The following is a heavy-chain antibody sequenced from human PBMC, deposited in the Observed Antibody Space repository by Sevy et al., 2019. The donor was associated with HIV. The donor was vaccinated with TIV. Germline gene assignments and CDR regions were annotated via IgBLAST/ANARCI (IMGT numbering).Heavy chain of an antibody. CDR2: IYYSGST. Sequence: SETLSLTCTVSGGSISSGDYYWSWIRQPPGKGLEWIGYIYYSGSTYYNPSLKSRVTISVDTSKNQFSLKLSSVTAADTAVYYCARAVPNIVATEDDAFDIWGQRTMVTVSS. J-gene: IGHJ3*02. D-gene: IGHD5-12*01. CDR3: ARAVPNIVATEDDAFDI. CDR1: GGSISSGDYY. V-gene: IGHV4-30-4*01.